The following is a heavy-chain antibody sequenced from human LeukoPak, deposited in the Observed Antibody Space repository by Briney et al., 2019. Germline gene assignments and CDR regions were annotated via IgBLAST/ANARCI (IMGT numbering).Heavy chain of an antibody. V-gene: IGHV4-39*01. CDR2: IYYSGST. CDR3: ARLIVGTTIWAFDI. CDR1: GGSISSSSYY. Sequence: SETLSLTCTVSGGSISSSSYYWGWIRQPPGKGLEWIGSIYYSGSTYYNPSLKSRVTISVDTSKNQFSLKLNSVTAADTAVYYCARLIVGTTIWAFDIWGQGTMVTVSS. J-gene: IGHJ3*02. D-gene: IGHD1-26*01.